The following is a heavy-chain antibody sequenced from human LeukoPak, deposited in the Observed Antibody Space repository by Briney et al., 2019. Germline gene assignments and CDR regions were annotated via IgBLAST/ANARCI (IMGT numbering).Heavy chain of an antibody. J-gene: IGHJ4*02. CDR2: ISHDGNDK. CDR3: VKGHLIYRLLDY. CDR1: GLTVSSNS. V-gene: IGHV3-30*18. D-gene: IGHD4-11*01. Sequence: GGSLRLSCTVSGLTVSSNSMSWVRQAPGKGLERVAFISHDGNDKYYADSVKGRFATSRDNSHNTLYLQINSLRPEDTAVYYCVKGHLIYRLLDYWGQGTLVTVSS.